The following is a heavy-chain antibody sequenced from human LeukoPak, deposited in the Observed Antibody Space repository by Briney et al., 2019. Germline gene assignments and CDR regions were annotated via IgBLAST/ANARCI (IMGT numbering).Heavy chain of an antibody. CDR2: IYHSGST. J-gene: IGHJ4*02. D-gene: IGHD3-22*01. CDR1: GGSISSGGYS. V-gene: IGHV4-30-2*01. CDR3: AYRSSELSYDY. Sequence: SETLSLTCAVSGGSISSGGYSWSWIRQPPGKGLEWIGYIYHSGSTYYNLSLKSRVTISVDRSKNQFSLKLSSVTAADTAVYYCAYRSSELSYDYWGQGTLVTVSS.